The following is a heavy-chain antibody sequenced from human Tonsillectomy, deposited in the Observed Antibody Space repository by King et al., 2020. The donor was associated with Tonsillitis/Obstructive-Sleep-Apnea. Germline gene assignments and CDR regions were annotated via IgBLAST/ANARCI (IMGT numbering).Heavy chain of an antibody. D-gene: IGHD5-24*01. CDR1: GYSFTSYW. CDR2: IDPSDSYT. J-gene: IGHJ6*02. Sequence: VQLVESGAEVKKPGESLRISCKGSGYSFTSYWISWVRQMPGKGLEWMGRIDPSDSYTHYSPSFQGHVTISADKSISTAYLQWSSLKASDTAMYYCARFPEMATIPSYYGMDVWGQGTTVTVSS. V-gene: IGHV5-10-1*03. CDR3: ARFPEMATIPSYYGMDV.